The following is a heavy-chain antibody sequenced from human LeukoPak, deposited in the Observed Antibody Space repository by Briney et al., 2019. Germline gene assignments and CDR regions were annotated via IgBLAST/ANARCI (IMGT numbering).Heavy chain of an antibody. J-gene: IGHJ4*02. D-gene: IGHD5-18*01. CDR1: GFTFSSYW. V-gene: IGHV3-7*01. CDR3: ARHLSGITGYTYGRGIDY. CDR2: IKQDGSDK. Sequence: GGSLRLSCAASGFTFSSYWMSWVRQAPGKGLEWVANIKQDGSDKYYVDSVKGLFTISRDNAKKSLYLQINSLRAEDTALYYCARHLSGITGYTYGRGIDYWGQGTLVTVSS.